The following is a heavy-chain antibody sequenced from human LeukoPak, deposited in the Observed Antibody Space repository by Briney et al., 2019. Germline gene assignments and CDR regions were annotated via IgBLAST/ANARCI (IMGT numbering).Heavy chain of an antibody. CDR2: IDPSDSYT. D-gene: IGHD5-24*01. J-gene: IGHJ4*02. Sequence: GESLKISCKGSGYSFTSYWISWLRQMPGKGLEWMGRIDPSDSYTNYSPSFQGHVTISADKSISTAYLQWSSLKASDTAMYYCARQDGRALYYFDYWGQGTLVTVSS. V-gene: IGHV5-10-1*01. CDR1: GYSFTSYW. CDR3: ARQDGRALYYFDY.